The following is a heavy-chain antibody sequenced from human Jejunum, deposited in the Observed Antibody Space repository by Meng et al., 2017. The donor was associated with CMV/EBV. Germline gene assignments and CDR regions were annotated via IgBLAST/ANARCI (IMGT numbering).Heavy chain of an antibody. D-gene: IGHD4-17*01. CDR1: GLNVSSNY. Sequence: GEVEESGGGLFRPGGSLRLSGRVSGLNVSSNYMTWVRQAPGKGLEWVSVLYNGGSTHYADSVKGRFTISRDNSRNTLYLRMTSLRAEDTAVYYCARGTMTTNFEYWGQGTLVTVSS. V-gene: IGHV3-53*01. CDR3: ARGTMTTNFEY. CDR2: LYNGGST. J-gene: IGHJ4*02.